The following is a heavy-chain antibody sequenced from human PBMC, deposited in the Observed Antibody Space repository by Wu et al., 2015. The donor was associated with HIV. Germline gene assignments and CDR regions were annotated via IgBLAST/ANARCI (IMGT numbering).Heavy chain of an antibody. CDR3: ARELEPYYDILTGQNAFDI. Sequence: QVQLVQSGAEVKKPGASVKVSCKASGYTFTGYYMHWVRQAPGQGLEWMGWINPNSGGTNYAQKFQGRVTMTRDTSISTAYMELSRLRSDDTAVYYCARELEPYYDILTGQNAFDIWGQGTMVTVSS. D-gene: IGHD3-9*01. CDR2: INPNSGGT. CDR1: GYTFTGYY. J-gene: IGHJ3*02. V-gene: IGHV1-2*02.